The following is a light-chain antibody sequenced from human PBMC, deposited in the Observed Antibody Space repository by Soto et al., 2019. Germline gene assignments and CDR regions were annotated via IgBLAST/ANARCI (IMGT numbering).Light chain of an antibody. CDR3: QKYDDHLLT. J-gene: IGKJ4*01. CDR1: QSISSW. Sequence: DIQMTQSPSTLSASVGDRVTITCRASQSISSWLAWYQQKPGKAPKLLIYKASNLESGVPSRFSGGGSGTDFTLTINSLQPDDSATYYCQKYDDHLLTFGGGTKVEIK. V-gene: IGKV1-5*03. CDR2: KAS.